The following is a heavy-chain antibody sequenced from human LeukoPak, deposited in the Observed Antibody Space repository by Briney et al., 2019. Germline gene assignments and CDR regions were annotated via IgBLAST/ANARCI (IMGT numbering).Heavy chain of an antibody. J-gene: IGHJ2*01. D-gene: IGHD5-12*01. V-gene: IGHV4-39*01. CDR2: VYYSGST. CDR3: ARGQGGYEDL. Sequence: SETLSLTCTVSGGSINIINYYWGWIRQPPGKGLEWIGSVYYSGSTYYTPSLKSRVTISVDTSKNQFSLKLSSVTAADTAVYYCARGQGGYEDLWGRGTLVTVSS. CDR1: GGSINIINYY.